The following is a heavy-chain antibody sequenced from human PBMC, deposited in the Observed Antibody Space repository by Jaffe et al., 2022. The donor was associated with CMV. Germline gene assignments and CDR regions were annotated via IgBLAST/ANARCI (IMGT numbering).Heavy chain of an antibody. CDR1: GYTFTGYY. CDR3: ARDSSSIAARPGGDRY. J-gene: IGHJ4*02. D-gene: IGHD6-6*01. Sequence: QVQLVQSGAEVKKPGASVKVSCKASGYTFTGYYMHWVRQAPGQGLEWMGWINPNSGGTNYAQKFQGRVTMTRDTSISTAYMELSRLRSDDTAVYYCARDSSSIAARPGGDRYWGQGTLVTVSS. V-gene: IGHV1-2*02. CDR2: INPNSGGT.